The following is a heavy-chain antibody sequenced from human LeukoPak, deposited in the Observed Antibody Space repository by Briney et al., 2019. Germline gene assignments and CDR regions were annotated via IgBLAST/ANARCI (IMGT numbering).Heavy chain of an antibody. V-gene: IGHV4-39*07. Sequence: SETLSLTCTVSGGSISSSSYYWGWIRQPPGKGLEWIGSIYYSGSTYYNPSLKSRVTISVDTSKNQFSLKLSSVTAADTAVYYCARDRDYYDSSGYQVAHYYYGMDVWGQGTTVTVSS. CDR3: ARDRDYYDSSGYQVAHYYYGMDV. CDR2: IYYSGST. D-gene: IGHD3-22*01. CDR1: GGSISSSSYY. J-gene: IGHJ6*02.